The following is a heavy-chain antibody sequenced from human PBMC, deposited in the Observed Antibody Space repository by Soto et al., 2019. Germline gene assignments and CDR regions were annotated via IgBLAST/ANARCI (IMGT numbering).Heavy chain of an antibody. CDR3: SRDDADWLFN. CDR1: GFTFSGSA. D-gene: IGHD4-17*01. J-gene: IGHJ4*02. V-gene: IGHV3-73*01. Sequence: PGGSLRLSCAASGFTFSGSAMQWVRQASGEGLEWLGRIGSRGDSYATAYAASVKDRFTISRDDSKNTAFLQMNNLKTEDTAVYYCSRDDADWLFNWGQGALVTVSS. CDR2: IGSRGDSYAT.